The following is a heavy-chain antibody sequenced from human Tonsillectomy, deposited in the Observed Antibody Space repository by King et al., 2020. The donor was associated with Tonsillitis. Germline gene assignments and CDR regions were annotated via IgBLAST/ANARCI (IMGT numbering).Heavy chain of an antibody. CDR3: ARHSAGLEIDY. CDR1: GGSISSSSYY. V-gene: IGHV4-39*07. J-gene: IGHJ4*02. CDR2: IYSSGST. D-gene: IGHD6-13*01. Sequence: QLQESGPGLVKPSETLSLTCTVSGGSISSSSYYWGWIRQPPGKGLEWIGSIYSSGSTYYNPSLKSRVTISVDTSKNQFSLKLRSETAADTAVYYCARHSAGLEIDYCGQGTLVTVSS.